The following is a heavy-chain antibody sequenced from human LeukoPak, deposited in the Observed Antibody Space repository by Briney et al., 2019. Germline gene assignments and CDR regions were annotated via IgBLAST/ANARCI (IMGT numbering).Heavy chain of an antibody. CDR1: GGTFSSYA. CDR2: IIPILGIA. V-gene: IGHV1-69*04. Sequence: SVKVSCKASGGTFSSYAISWVRQAPGQGLEWMGRIIPILGIANYAQKFQGRVTITADKSTSTAYMELSSLRSEDTAVYYCARALDSFRGMDVWGQATTVTVSS. J-gene: IGHJ6*02. CDR3: ARALDSFRGMDV. D-gene: IGHD2-21*01.